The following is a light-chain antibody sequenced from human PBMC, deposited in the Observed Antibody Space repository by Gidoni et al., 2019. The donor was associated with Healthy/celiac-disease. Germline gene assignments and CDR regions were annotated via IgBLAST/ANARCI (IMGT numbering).Light chain of an antibody. CDR2: KAS. V-gene: IGKV1-5*03. CDR3: HQYNSYSPWYT. CDR1: QSISSW. Sequence: DIQMTQSPSTLSASVGDRVTITCRASQSISSWLAWYQQKPGKAPKLLIYKASSLESGVPSRFSGSGSGTEFTLTISSLQPDDFATYYCHQYNSYSPWYTFGQGTKLEIK. J-gene: IGKJ2*01.